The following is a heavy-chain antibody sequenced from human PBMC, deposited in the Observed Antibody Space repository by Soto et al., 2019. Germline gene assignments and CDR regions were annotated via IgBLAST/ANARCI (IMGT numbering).Heavy chain of an antibody. CDR3: ARGIRNYYGVDV. CDR2: IKFDGSST. V-gene: IGHV3-74*01. Sequence: GGSLRLSCETSGFTFSDYWMHWVRQGPGKGLVWVSRIKFDGSSTNYANSVKGRFTISRDNAKNTVYLQMNSLTAEDTAVYYCARGIRNYYGVDVWGQGTTVTVSS. CDR1: GFTFSDYW. D-gene: IGHD5-18*01. J-gene: IGHJ6*02.